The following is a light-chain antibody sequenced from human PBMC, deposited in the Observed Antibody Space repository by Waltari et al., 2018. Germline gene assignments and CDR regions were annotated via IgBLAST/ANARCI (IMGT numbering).Light chain of an antibody. CDR1: SSDVGAYNY. Sequence: QSALTQPASVSGSPAQSITISCTGTSSDVGAYNYVSWFQQHPGKAPKLLNYEVSNRPSWVSSRFSGCRSGNTASLTISGLQAEDEADYYCSAYRGSSALVFGTGTKVTVL. V-gene: IGLV2-14*01. CDR3: SAYRGSSALV. J-gene: IGLJ1*01. CDR2: EVS.